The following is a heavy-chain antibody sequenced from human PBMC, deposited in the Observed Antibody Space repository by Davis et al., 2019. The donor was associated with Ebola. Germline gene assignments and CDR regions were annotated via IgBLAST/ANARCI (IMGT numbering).Heavy chain of an antibody. CDR3: ARVGDLFDY. D-gene: IGHD4-17*01. CDR1: GGSFSGYY. J-gene: IGHJ4*02. Sequence: SQTLSLTCAVYGGSFSGYYWSWIRQPPGKGLEWIGSIYYSGSTYYNPSLKSRVTISVDTSKNQFSLKLSSVTAADTAVYYCARVGDLFDYWGQGTLVTVSS. CDR2: IYYSGST. V-gene: IGHV4-34*01.